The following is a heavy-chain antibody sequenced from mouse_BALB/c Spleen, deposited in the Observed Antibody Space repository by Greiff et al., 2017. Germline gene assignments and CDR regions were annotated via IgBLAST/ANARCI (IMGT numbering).Heavy chain of an antibody. Sequence: VMLVESGPGLVAPSQSLSITCTVSGFSLTGYGVNWVRQPPGKGLEWLGMIWGDGSTDYNSALKSRLSISKDNSKSQVFLKMNSLQTDDTARYYCARIYYDYDGAMDYWGQGTSVTVSS. CDR3: ARIYYDYDGAMDY. J-gene: IGHJ4*01. CDR1: GFSLTGYG. D-gene: IGHD2-4*01. CDR2: IWGDGST. V-gene: IGHV2-6-7*01.